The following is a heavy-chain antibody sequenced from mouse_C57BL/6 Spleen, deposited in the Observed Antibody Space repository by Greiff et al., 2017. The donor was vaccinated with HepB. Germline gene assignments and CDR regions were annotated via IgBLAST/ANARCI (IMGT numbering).Heavy chain of an antibody. CDR3: ARTPSGTGNFDY. V-gene: IGHV1-69*01. D-gene: IGHD4-1*01. CDR2: IDPSDSYT. J-gene: IGHJ2*01. Sequence: QVQLQQPGAELVMPGASVKLSCKASGYTFTSYWMHWVKQRPGQGLEWIGEIDPSDSYTNYNQKFKGKSTLTVDKSSSTAYMQLSSLTSEDSAVYYCARTPSGTGNFDYWGQGTTLTVSS. CDR1: GYTFTSYW.